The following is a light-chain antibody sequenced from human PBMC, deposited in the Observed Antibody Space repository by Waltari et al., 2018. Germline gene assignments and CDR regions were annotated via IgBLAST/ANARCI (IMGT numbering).Light chain of an antibody. CDR3: CSYAGSYTPHVV. CDR2: DVS. V-gene: IGLV2-11*01. CDR1: SSDVGGYNY. J-gene: IGLJ2*01. Sequence: QSALTQPRSVSGSPGQSVTIACTGTSSDVGGYNYVSLYQQHPGKAPKLMIYDVSKRPSGVPDRFSGSKSGNTASLTISGLQAEDEADYYCCSYAGSYTPHVVFGGGTKLTVL.